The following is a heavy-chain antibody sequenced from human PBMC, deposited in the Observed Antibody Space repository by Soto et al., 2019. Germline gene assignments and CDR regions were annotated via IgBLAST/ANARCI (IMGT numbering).Heavy chain of an antibody. J-gene: IGHJ3*01. CDR2: IHSDGSST. V-gene: IGHV3-74*01. Sequence: EVQLVESGGGLVRPGGSLRLSCAASGFTFSYYWMHWVRQAPGKGLVWVSRIHSDGSSTTYADFVKGRFIISRDNARNTVDLQMKSVRVEDKAVYYCARGDRGAFDLWGRGTVVTVSS. D-gene: IGHD1-26*01. CDR3: ARGDRGAFDL. CDR1: GFTFSYYW.